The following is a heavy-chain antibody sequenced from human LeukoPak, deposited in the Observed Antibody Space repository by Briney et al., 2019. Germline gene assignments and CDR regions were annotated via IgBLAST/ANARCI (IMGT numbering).Heavy chain of an antibody. Sequence: QPGGSLRLSCAAPGFDFNNYGVHWVRQPPGKGLEWLAVIWSDGTEEYYADSVKGRFTISRDNVNSTLYLQMNSLRGDDTAIYYCARDSIAAYYFDNWGQGTLVTVSS. CDR3: ARDSIAAYYFDN. D-gene: IGHD6-6*01. CDR2: IWSDGTEE. CDR1: GFDFNNYG. J-gene: IGHJ4*02. V-gene: IGHV3-33*01.